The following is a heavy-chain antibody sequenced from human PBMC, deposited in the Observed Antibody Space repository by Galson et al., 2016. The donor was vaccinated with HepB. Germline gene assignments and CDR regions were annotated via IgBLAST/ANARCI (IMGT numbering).Heavy chain of an antibody. D-gene: IGHD2-15*01. CDR3: ARDLPLLG. V-gene: IGHV3-30*03. Sequence: SLRLSCAASGFTFSSYGMHWVRQAPGKGLEWVAVISYDGSNKYYADSVKGRFTISRGNSKNTLYLQMNSLRAEDTAVYYCARDLPLLGWGQGTLVTVSS. CDR1: GFTFSSYG. CDR2: ISYDGSNK. J-gene: IGHJ4*02.